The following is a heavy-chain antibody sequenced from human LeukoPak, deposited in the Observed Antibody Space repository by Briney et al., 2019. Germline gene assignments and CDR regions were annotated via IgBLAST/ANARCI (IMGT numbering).Heavy chain of an antibody. CDR3: ARASGDFWSGYRPYYYYGMDV. J-gene: IGHJ6*02. V-gene: IGHV3-7*01. Sequence: PGGSLRLSCAASGFTFSSYWMSWVRQAPGKGLEWVANIKQDGSEKYYVDSVKGRFTISRDNAKNSLYLQMNSLRAEDTAVYYCARASGDFWSGYRPYYYYGMDVWGQGTTVTVSS. D-gene: IGHD3-3*01. CDR1: GFTFSSYW. CDR2: IKQDGSEK.